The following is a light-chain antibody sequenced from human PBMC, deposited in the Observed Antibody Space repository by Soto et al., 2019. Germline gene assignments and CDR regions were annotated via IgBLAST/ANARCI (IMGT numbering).Light chain of an antibody. J-gene: IGKJ2*01. Sequence: IQMTQSPSSLSASVGDRVTITCRASQRINTYLNWYQQKPGEAPKLLISTSGTLQRGVPSRFSGSGSGTDFTLTITALRPEDFATYFCQQTYSTPYTFGQGTKLEIK. CDR2: TSG. CDR1: QRINTY. V-gene: IGKV1-39*01. CDR3: QQTYSTPYT.